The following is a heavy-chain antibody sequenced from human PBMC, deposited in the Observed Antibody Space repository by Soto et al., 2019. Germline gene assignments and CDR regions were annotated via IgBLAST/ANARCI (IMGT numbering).Heavy chain of an antibody. J-gene: IGHJ4*02. CDR2: INPNSGGT. D-gene: IGHD6-13*01. Sequence: ASVKVSCKASGYTFTGYYMHWVRQAPGQGLEWMGWINPNSGGTNCAQKFQGRVTMTRDTSISTAYMELSRLRSDDTAVYYCASHAYSSSWLHWGQGTLVTVSS. CDR1: GYTFTGYY. CDR3: ASHAYSSSWLH. V-gene: IGHV1-2*02.